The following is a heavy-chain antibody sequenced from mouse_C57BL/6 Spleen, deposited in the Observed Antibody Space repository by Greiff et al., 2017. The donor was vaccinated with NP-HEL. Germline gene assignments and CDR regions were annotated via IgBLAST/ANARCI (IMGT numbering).Heavy chain of an antibody. D-gene: IGHD1-1*01. Sequence: QVQLQQPGAELVKPGASVKLSCKASGYTFTSYWMQWVKQRPGQGLEWIGEIDPSDSYTNYNQKFKGKATLTVDTSSSTAYMHLSSLTSEDSAVYYCASCGSSLYYFDYWGQGTTLTVSS. CDR2: IDPSDSYT. V-gene: IGHV1-50*01. J-gene: IGHJ2*01. CDR3: ASCGSSLYYFDY. CDR1: GYTFTSYW.